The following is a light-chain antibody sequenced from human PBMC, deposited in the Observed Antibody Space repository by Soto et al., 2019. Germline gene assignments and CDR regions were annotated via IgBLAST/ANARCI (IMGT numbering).Light chain of an antibody. CDR1: SSDVGGYKY. CDR3: SSYAGSYTLYV. J-gene: IGLJ1*01. Sequence: QSVLTQPPSASGSPGQSVTISCTGTSSDVGGYKYVSWYQQYPGKAPKLMIYAVSKRPSGVPDRFSGSKSGNTASLTVSGLQAEDEADYYCSSYAGSYTLYVFGTGTKLTVL. V-gene: IGLV2-8*01. CDR2: AVS.